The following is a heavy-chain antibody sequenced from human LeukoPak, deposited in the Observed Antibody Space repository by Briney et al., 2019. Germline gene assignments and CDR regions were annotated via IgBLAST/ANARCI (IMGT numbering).Heavy chain of an antibody. CDR3: ARDHGSSLGSWFDP. J-gene: IGHJ5*02. CDR1: GGSISSYY. D-gene: IGHD6-13*01. Sequence: PSETLSLTCTVSGGSISSYYWSWIRQPPGKGLEWIGYIYYSGSTNYNPSLKSRVTISVDTSKNQFSLKLSSVTAADTAVYYCARDHGSSLGSWFDPWGQGTLVTVSS. CDR2: IYYSGST. V-gene: IGHV4-59*01.